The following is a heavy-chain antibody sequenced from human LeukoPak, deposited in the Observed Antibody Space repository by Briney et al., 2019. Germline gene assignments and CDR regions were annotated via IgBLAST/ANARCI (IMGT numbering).Heavy chain of an antibody. CDR3: ARGENYYDSSGYYY. CDR1: GFTFSSYW. CDR2: IKQDGSEK. D-gene: IGHD3-22*01. Sequence: PGGSLRLSCAASGFTFSSYWMSWVRQAPGKGLEWVANIKQDGSEKYYVDSVKGRFTISRDNAKNSLYLQMNSLRAEDTAVYYCARGENYYDSSGYYYWGQGTLVTVSS. J-gene: IGHJ4*02. V-gene: IGHV3-7*04.